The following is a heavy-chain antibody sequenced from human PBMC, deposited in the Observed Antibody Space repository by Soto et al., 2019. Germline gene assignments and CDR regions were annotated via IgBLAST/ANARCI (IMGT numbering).Heavy chain of an antibody. CDR1: GYTFTNYA. Sequence: ASVKVSCKASGYTFTNYAMHWVRQAPGQSLEWMGWINGGNGNTKYSPKFQDRVTITRDTSASTAYMELRSLRPEDTAVFYCARERAQLEGRGYAFDIWGQGTMVTVSS. CDR2: INGGNGNT. CDR3: ARERAQLEGRGYAFDI. D-gene: IGHD1-1*01. J-gene: IGHJ3*02. V-gene: IGHV1-3*01.